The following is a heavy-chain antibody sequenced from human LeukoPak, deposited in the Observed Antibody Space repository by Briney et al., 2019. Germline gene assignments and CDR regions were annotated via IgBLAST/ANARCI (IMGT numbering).Heavy chain of an antibody. D-gene: IGHD2-15*01. CDR3: AGSRYCGGGTCYATFDY. J-gene: IGHJ4*02. Sequence: PSETLSLTCTVSGGSISSYYWTWIRQPAGKGLEYIGRMDTSGSTNYNPSLKSRVTMSVDTSKNQFSLKLSSVTAADTAMYYCAGSRYCGGGTCYATFDYWGQGTLVTVSS. V-gene: IGHV4-4*07. CDR2: MDTSGST. CDR1: GGSISSYY.